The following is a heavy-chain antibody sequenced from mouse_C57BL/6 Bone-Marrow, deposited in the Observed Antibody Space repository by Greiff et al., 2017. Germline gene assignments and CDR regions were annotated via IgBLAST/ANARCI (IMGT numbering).Heavy chain of an antibody. V-gene: IGHV14-3*01. D-gene: IGHD2-3*01. CDR1: GFNIKNTY. Sequence: VHVKQSVAELVRPGASVKLSCTASGFNIKNTYMHWVKQRPEQGLEWIGRIDPANGNTKYAPKFQGKATITADTSSNTAYLQLSSLTSEDTAIYYCARGLYDGYYDWVWFAYWGQGTLVTVSA. J-gene: IGHJ3*01. CDR2: IDPANGNT. CDR3: ARGLYDGYYDWVWFAY.